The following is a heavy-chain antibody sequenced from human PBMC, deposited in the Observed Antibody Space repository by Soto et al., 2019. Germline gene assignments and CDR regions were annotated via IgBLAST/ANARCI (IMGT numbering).Heavy chain of an antibody. CDR1: GYTFTSYD. J-gene: IGHJ5*02. Sequence: ASVKVSCKASGYTFTSYDINWVRQATGQGLEWMGWMNPNSGNTDYAQKFQGRVTMTRNTSISTAYMELSSLRSEDTAVYYCAREGGSLNWFDPWGQGTLVTVSS. CDR2: MNPNSGNT. D-gene: IGHD1-26*01. V-gene: IGHV1-8*01. CDR3: AREGGSLNWFDP.